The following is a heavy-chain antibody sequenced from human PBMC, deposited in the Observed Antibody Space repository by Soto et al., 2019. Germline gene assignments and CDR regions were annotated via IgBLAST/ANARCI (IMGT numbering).Heavy chain of an antibody. CDR2: ISNSGST. Sequence: SETLSLTCTVSGGSVTSDEDYWPWIRQSPGKGLEWIGYISNSGSTGYNPSLKTRLSMSVDRSKNQFTLRLTSVTAADTAVYFCATERGSTYGYFDHWGQGTQVTVSS. D-gene: IGHD3-10*01. J-gene: IGHJ4*02. CDR1: GGSVTSDEDY. V-gene: IGHV4-30-4*01. CDR3: ATERGSTYGYFDH.